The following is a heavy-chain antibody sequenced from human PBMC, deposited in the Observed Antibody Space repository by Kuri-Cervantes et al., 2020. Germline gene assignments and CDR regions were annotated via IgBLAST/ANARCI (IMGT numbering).Heavy chain of an antibody. J-gene: IGHJ4*02. CDR3: ARDPVIAVAGSLGPAVFDY. Sequence: GESLKISCAASGFTFSSYWMSWVRQAPGKGLEWVANIKQDGSEKYYVDSVKGRFTISRDNAKNSLYLQMNSLRAEDTAVYYCARDPVIAVAGSLGPAVFDYWGQGTLVTVSS. CDR2: IKQDGSEK. V-gene: IGHV3-7*01. D-gene: IGHD6-19*01. CDR1: GFTFSSYW.